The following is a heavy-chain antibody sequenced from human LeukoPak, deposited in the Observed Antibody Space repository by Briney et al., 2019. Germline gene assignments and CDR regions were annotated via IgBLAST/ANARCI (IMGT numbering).Heavy chain of an antibody. CDR1: GFSISSGYY. J-gene: IGHJ4*02. Sequence: SETLSLTCAVSGFSISSGYYWGWIRQPPGKGLEWVGSVYHTGNTYYNPSLKSRVTISVDTSKNQFSLKLSSVTAADTALYYCARDQPYFDSWGQGALVTVSS. CDR2: VYHTGNT. V-gene: IGHV4-38-2*02. CDR3: ARDQPYFDS.